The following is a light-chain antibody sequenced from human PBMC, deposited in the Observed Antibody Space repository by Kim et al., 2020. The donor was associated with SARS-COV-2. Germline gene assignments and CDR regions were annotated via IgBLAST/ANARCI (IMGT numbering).Light chain of an antibody. J-gene: IGKJ4*01. CDR2: GAS. V-gene: IGKV3-20*01. CDR1: QSVATNY. CDR3: QQYGSSPLT. Sequence: ETVLTQSPVTLSLSPGERATLSCRASQSVATNYLAWYQQKPGQAPRLLIYGASSRATGIPDRFSGTGSGTDFTLTISSLEPEDFAVYHCQQYGSSPLTFGGGTKVDIK.